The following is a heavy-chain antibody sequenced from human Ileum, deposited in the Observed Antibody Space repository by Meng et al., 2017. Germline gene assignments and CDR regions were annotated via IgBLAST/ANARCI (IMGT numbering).Heavy chain of an antibody. CDR2: INAGNGNI. D-gene: IGHD1-1*01. J-gene: IGHJ4*02. Sequence: QVQLVQSGTEVKKVGASVKVSCTASGYTFRNYPLHWVRQAPGQRPDWMGWINAGNGNIKISQKFQGRITITSDTSATAYMELSSLRSEDTAVYFCARENDNWNYFDYWGQGSLVTVSS. CDR1: GYTFRNYP. CDR3: ARENDNWNYFDY. V-gene: IGHV1-3*01.